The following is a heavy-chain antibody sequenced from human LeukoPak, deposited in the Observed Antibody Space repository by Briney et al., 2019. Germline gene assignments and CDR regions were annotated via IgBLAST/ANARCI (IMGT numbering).Heavy chain of an antibody. CDR2: IVVGSGNT. CDR1: GFTFSSSA. Sequence: GTSVKVSCKASGFTFSSSAMQWVRQARGQRLEWIGRIVVGSGNTNYAQKFQERVTLNRDMSTSTAYMELSSLRSEDTAVYYCAATSEYYDESSGYYSGYYGMDVWGQGTTVTVSS. V-gene: IGHV1-58*02. CDR3: AATSEYYDESSGYYSGYYGMDV. D-gene: IGHD3-22*01. J-gene: IGHJ6*02.